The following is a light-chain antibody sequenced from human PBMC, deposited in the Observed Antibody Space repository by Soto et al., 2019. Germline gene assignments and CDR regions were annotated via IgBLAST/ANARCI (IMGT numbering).Light chain of an antibody. V-gene: IGKV3-11*01. CDR2: ADS. Sequence: EFVLTQDPATLSLSPGETATLPCRDRQSASGYLGWYQQKPGQAPRLLIYADSNRATGIPARFSGSGSGTDFTLTISSLEPEDFSVYYCQQRYNWLITFRQGTRLEIK. J-gene: IGKJ5*01. CDR1: QSASGY. CDR3: QQRYNWLIT.